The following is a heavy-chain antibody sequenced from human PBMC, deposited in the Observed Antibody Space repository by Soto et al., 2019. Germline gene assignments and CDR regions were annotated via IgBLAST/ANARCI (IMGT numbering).Heavy chain of an antibody. CDR1: GGSFSGYY. J-gene: IGHJ4*02. V-gene: IGHV4-34*01. CDR3: ARGGVLWSRGGRSFGY. CDR2: INHSGST. D-gene: IGHD3-10*01. Sequence: QVQLQQWGAGLLKPSETLSLTCAVYGGSFSGYYWSWIRQPPGKGLEWIGEINHSGSTNYNPSLKRRVTISVDTSKNQFSLKLSSVTAADTAVYYCARGGVLWSRGGRSFGYWGQGTLVTVSS.